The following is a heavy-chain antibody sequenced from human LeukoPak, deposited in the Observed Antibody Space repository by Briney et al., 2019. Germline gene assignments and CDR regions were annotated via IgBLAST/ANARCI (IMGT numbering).Heavy chain of an antibody. J-gene: IGHJ4*02. D-gene: IGHD3-22*01. CDR1: GGSISSGSYY. CDR3: ARGVYDSSGYYYQY. V-gene: IGHV4-61*02. Sequence: SETLSLTCTVSGGSISSGSYYWSWIRQPAGKGLEWIGRIYTSGSTYYNPSLKSRVTISVDTSKNQFSLKLSSVTAADTAVYYCARGVYDSSGYYYQYWGQGTLVTVSS. CDR2: IYTSGST.